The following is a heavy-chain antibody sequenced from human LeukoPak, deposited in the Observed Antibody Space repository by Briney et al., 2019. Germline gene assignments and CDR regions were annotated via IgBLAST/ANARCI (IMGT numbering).Heavy chain of an antibody. V-gene: IGHV3-48*01. D-gene: IGHD6-6*01. CDR1: GFTFSSYS. J-gene: IGHJ4*02. Sequence: GGSLRLSCAASGFTFSSYSMNWVRQAPGKGLEWVSYISSSSSTIYYADSVKGRFTISRDNAKNSLSLQMNSLRAEDTAVYYCARRPSSSHPCFDYWGQGTLVTVSS. CDR2: ISSSSSTI. CDR3: ARRPSSSHPCFDY.